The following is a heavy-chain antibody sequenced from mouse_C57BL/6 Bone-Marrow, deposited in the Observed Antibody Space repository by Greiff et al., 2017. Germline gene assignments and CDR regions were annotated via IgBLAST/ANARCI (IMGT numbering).Heavy chain of an antibody. CDR2: LLPGSGST. J-gene: IGHJ4*01. Sequence: QVQLQQSGAELMKPGASVKLSCKATGYTFTGYWIEWVKQRPGHGLEWIGELLPGSGSTNYNEKFKGKATFTADTSSNTAYMQLSSLTTEDSAIXYCAREGIYYDYYYAMDYWGQGTSVTVSS. CDR3: AREGIYYDYYYAMDY. V-gene: IGHV1-9*01. CDR1: GYTFTGYW. D-gene: IGHD2-4*01.